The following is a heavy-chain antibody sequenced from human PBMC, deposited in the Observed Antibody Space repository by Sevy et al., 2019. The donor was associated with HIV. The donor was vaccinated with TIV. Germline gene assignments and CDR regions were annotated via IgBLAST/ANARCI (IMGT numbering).Heavy chain of an antibody. V-gene: IGHV3-15*01. Sequence: GGSLRLSCAGSGFTFSHAWMTWVRQAPGKGLEWVGRIKSKTAGGTTDYSAPVKGRFTISRDDSETTMYLQMNSLRAEDTAVYYCASQVPMRYCSGGSCYSSEREYYYYYGMDVWGQGTTVTVSS. CDR2: IKSKTAGGTT. CDR3: ASQVPMRYCSGGSCYSSEREYYYYYGMDV. J-gene: IGHJ6*02. CDR1: GFTFSHAW. D-gene: IGHD2-15*01.